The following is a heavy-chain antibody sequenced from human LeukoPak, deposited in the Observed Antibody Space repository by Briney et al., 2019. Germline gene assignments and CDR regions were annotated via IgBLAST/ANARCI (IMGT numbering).Heavy chain of an antibody. CDR2: IKQDGSEK. CDR1: GFTFSSYW. V-gene: IGHV3-7*01. J-gene: IGHJ4*02. D-gene: IGHD5-18*01. CDR3: ARVRYRYGYLIDY. Sequence: GGSLRLSCAASGFTFSSYWMIWVRQAPGKGPEWVANIKQDGSEKYYVDSVKGRFTISRDNAKNSLYLQMNSLRGEDTAVYYCARVRYRYGYLIDYWGQGTLVTVSS.